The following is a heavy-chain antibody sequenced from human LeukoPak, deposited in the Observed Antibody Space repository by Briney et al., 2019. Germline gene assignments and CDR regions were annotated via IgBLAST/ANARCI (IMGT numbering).Heavy chain of an antibody. CDR2: IYYSGST. J-gene: IGHJ5*02. V-gene: IGHV4-59*12. Sequence: SETLSLTCTVSGGSISSYYWNWIRQPPGKGLEWIGYIYYSGSTNYNPSLKSRVTISVDTSKNQFSLKLSSVTAADTAVYYCAREESSSSVNWFDPWGQGTLVTVSS. CDR1: GGSISSYY. D-gene: IGHD6-6*01. CDR3: AREESSSSVNWFDP.